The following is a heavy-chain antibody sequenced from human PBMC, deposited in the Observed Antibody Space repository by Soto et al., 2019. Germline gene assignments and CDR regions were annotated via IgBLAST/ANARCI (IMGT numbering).Heavy chain of an antibody. CDR1: GFTFSSYG. J-gene: IGHJ5*02. D-gene: IGHD6-19*01. Sequence: QVKLVESGGGVVQPGRSLRLSCAASGFTFSSYGMHWVRQAPGKGLEWVAVISPDGSNKDYADSVKGRFTISRDNSMNTLSLQKNALRYEAKDVYYCAMLRSSFQWPPFDPWGHGTLVTVSS. CDR3: AMLRSSFQWPPFDP. V-gene: IGHV3-30*03. CDR2: ISPDGSNK.